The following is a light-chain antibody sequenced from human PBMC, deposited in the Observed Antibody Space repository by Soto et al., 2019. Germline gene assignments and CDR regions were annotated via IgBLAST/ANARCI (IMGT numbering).Light chain of an antibody. CDR1: QSISSW. Sequence: DIQMTQSPSTLSASVGDSVTITCRASQSISSWLAWYQQKPGKAPKLLIYDASSLESGVPSRFSGSGSGTEFTLTISSLQPDDFATYYCQQYNSYKLTFGGGTKVDIK. J-gene: IGKJ4*01. CDR2: DAS. CDR3: QQYNSYKLT. V-gene: IGKV1-5*01.